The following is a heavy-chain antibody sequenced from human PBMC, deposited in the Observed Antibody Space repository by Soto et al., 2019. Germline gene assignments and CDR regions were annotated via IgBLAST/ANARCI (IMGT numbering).Heavy chain of an antibody. CDR3: AKVLGTTVNYYGMDV. CDR2: ISGSGDNT. CDR1: GFTFSSYW. D-gene: IGHD4-17*01. J-gene: IGHJ6*02. V-gene: IGHV3-23*01. Sequence: GGSLRLSCAASGFTFSSYWMSWVRQAPGKGLEWVSSISGSGDNTFYADSVKGRFTISRDNSKNTLYLQMNSLRAEDTAVYYCAKVLGTTVNYYGMDVWGQGTTVTVSS.